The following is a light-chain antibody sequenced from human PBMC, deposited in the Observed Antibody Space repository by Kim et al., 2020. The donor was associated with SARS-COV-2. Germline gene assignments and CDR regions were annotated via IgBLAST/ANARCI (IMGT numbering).Light chain of an antibody. CDR1: RRVGTY. CDR2: DAS. V-gene: IGKV1-12*01. J-gene: IGKJ4*01. CDR3: QQANTLPPT. Sequence: IHMTQSPSSVSASVGDRVTISCRASRRVGTYLIWYQQSPGKVPKLLIHDASHLQGGVPSRFSGSGSGTDFTLTINNLQPEDSAVYYCQQANTLPPTFGGGTKLEI.